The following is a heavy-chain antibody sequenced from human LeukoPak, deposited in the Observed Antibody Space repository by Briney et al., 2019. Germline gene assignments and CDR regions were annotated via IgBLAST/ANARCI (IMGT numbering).Heavy chain of an antibody. D-gene: IGHD3-10*01. V-gene: IGHV1-69*04. CDR2: IIPILGIA. J-gene: IGHJ4*02. CDR3: ARAVTMVRGVITSRGWNYFDY. Sequence: SVKVSCKASGGTFSSYAISWVRQAPGQGLEWMGRIIPILGIANYAQKFQGRVTITADKSTSTAYMELSSLRSEDTAAYYCARAVTMVRGVITSRGWNYFDYWGQGTLVTVSS. CDR1: GGTFSSYA.